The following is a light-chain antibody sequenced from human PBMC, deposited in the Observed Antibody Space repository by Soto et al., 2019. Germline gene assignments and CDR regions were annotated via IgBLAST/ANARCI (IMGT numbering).Light chain of an antibody. CDR2: SAS. CDR1: QRINIY. J-gene: IGKJ5*01. CDR3: QQSFSTPT. V-gene: IGKV1-39*01. Sequence: DIQMTQSPSALATSVGDRVTSTCRASQRINIYLNWYRQKPGKAPELLIYSASNLQSGVPSRFSGSGSGTDFTLTISSLQPEDFATYYCQQSFSTPTFGQGTQLEIK.